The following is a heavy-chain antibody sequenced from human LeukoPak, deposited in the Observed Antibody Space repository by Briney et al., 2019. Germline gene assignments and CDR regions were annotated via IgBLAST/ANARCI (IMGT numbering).Heavy chain of an antibody. CDR3: ARDVHGDYGSGWFDP. J-gene: IGHJ5*02. D-gene: IGHD4-17*01. CDR2: IMTLFGTA. V-gene: IGHV1-69*05. Sequence: SVKVSCKTSGGTFNNSAISWVRQAPGQGLEWLGGIMTLFGTAGYAQKFQGRVTITKDESTRTVYLELTSLTSDDTAVYYCARDVHGDYGSGWFDPWGQGTLVSVSS. CDR1: GGTFNNSA.